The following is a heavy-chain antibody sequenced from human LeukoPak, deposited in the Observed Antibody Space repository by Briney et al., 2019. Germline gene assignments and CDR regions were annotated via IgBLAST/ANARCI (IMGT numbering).Heavy chain of an antibody. CDR2: IRSSSSNT. J-gene: IGHJ4*02. D-gene: IGHD2-2*02. V-gene: IGHV3-21*01. CDR3: AKVLGYCSTTNCYIES. Sequence: GGSLRLSCAASGFTFSSYSMNWVRQAPGKGLEWVSSIRSSSSNTYYADSVKGRFTISRDNSKNTLYLQMNSLRVEDSAVYYCAKVLGYCSTTNCYIESWGQGTLVTVSS. CDR1: GFTFSSYS.